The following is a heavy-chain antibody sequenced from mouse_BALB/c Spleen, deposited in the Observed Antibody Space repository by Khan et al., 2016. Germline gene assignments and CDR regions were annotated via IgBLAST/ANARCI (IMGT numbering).Heavy chain of an antibody. CDR1: AYTFTDYS. Sequence: QIQLVQSGPELKKPGETVKISCKASAYTFTDYSMHWVKLAPGKGLKWMGWINTETGEPTYADDFKGRFAFSLETSASTAYLQINNLKNEDTATXFCALYGDVGFAHWGQGTLVTVSA. D-gene: IGHD1-2*01. V-gene: IGHV9-2-1*01. CDR2: INTETGEP. J-gene: IGHJ3*01. CDR3: ALYGDVGFAH.